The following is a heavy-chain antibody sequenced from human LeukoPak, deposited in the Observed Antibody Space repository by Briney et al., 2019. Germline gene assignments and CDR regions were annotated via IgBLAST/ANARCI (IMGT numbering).Heavy chain of an antibody. CDR2: IYSDGNT. J-gene: IGHJ5*02. CDR1: GFTVSSIY. CDR3: AGDTHSSSWYDH. D-gene: IGHD6-19*01. V-gene: IGHV3-53*01. Sequence: PGGSLRLSCAVSGFTVSSIYMTWVHQAPGKGLEWVSSIYSDGNTYYADSVKGRFTLSRDSSRNTLYLQMNDLRVEDTAVYYCAGDTHSSSWYDHWGQGTLVTVSS.